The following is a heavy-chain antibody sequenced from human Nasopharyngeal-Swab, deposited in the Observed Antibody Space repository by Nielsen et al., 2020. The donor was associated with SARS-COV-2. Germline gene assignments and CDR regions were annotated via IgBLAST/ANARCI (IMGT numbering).Heavy chain of an antibody. D-gene: IGHD5-12*01. V-gene: IGHV3-48*04. Sequence: GESLKISCATSGFTFSPYTMTWVRQAPGKGLQWISYITSGNSVQYADSVRGRFTISRDNAKNSLYLQMNSLTPEDTAVYYCARERGSGYGDYWGQGTLVTVSS. J-gene: IGHJ4*02. CDR3: ARERGSGYGDY. CDR2: ITSGNSV. CDR1: GFTFSPYT.